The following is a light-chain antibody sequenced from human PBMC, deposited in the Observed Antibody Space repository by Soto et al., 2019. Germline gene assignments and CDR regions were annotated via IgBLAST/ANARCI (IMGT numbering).Light chain of an antibody. V-gene: IGLV2-14*01. CDR1: SSDIGAYNL. CDR2: EVS. Sequence: QSALTQPASVSGSPGQSVTISCTGTSSDIGAYNLVSWYQHHPDKASKLMISEVSNRPSGVSDRFSGSKSGNTASLTISGLQSEDEADYYCASLTTTNFVFGTGTKVTVL. J-gene: IGLJ1*01. CDR3: ASLTTTNFV.